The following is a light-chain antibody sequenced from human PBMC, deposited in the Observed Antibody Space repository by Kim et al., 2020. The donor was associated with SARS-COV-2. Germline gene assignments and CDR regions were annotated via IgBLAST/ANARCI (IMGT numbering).Light chain of an antibody. V-gene: IGKV1-12*01. CDR1: QRICSL. Sequence: ASVGDRVTIHCQQSQRICSLLAWYQQNPGKAPKLLICAASNLQSGVPSRLSCHGSGTDFTLIISSLQPVDFATYYCHKANSFPLTFRGRTKVDIK. CDR3: HKANSFPLT. CDR2: AAS. J-gene: IGKJ4*01.